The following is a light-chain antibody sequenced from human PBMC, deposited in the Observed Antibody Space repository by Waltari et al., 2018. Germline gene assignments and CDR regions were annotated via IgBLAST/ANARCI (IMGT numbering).Light chain of an antibody. V-gene: IGLV2-8*01. J-gene: IGLJ1*01. Sequence: LTQPPSASGSPGQSVTISCTGTSSDIGLNNYVSWYQQHPGKAPKLIIYEFSNRPSGVPDRFSGSKSGNTASLTVSGLQPEDEADYYCTSNAGTTGVFGSGTKVTVL. CDR3: TSNAGTTGV. CDR2: EFS. CDR1: SSDIGLNNY.